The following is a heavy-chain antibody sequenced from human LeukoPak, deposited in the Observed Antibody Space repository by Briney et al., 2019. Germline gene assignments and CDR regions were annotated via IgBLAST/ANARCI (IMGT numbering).Heavy chain of an antibody. V-gene: IGHV3-53*01. CDR2: IYSGGST. D-gene: IGHD1-26*01. CDR1: GFTVSSNY. J-gene: IGHJ3*02. Sequence: HPGGSLRLSCAASGFTVSSNYMSWVRQAPGKGLEWVSVIYSGGSTYYADSVKGRFTISRDNSKNTLYVQMNSLRAEDTAVYYCATLSERPGVHAFDMWGQGTMVTVSS. CDR3: ATLSERPGVHAFDM.